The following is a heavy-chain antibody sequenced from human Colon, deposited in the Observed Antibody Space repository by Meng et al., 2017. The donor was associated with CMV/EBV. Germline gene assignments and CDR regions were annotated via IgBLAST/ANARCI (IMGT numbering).Heavy chain of an antibody. V-gene: IGHV4-30-4*08. J-gene: IGHJ5*02. D-gene: IGHD3-16*01. CDR2: IYRSGNT. CDR1: GGAMRSGDSY. CDR3: VRDARGGGWFDP. Sequence: VSGGAMRSGDSYWSWSRQPPGKGLEWSGYIYRSGNTYYNLSLKSRLTISVDTSKNQFSLKLNSVTAADTAIYYWVRDARGGGWFDPWGQGTLVTVSS.